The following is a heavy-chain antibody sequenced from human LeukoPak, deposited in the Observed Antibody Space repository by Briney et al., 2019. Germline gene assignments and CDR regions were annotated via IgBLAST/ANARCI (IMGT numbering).Heavy chain of an antibody. CDR2: INHSGST. V-gene: IGHV4-34*01. D-gene: IGHD6-13*01. J-gene: IGHJ5*02. Sequence: SETLSLTCAVYGGSFSGYYWSWIRQPPGKGLEWIGEINHSGSTNYNPSLKSRVTISVDTSKNQFSLKLSSVTAADTAVYYCARGRDSSSWYLIPWGQGTLVTVSS. CDR1: GGSFSGYY. CDR3: ARGRDSSSWYLIP.